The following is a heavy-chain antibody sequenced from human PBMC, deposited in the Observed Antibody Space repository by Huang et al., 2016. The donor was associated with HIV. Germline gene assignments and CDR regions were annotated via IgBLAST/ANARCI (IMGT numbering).Heavy chain of an antibody. CDR2: FDPEEGET. V-gene: IGHV1-24*01. CDR1: GYTLTELA. CDR3: ATRMDSWERYVDTAVQFDY. D-gene: IGHD5-18*01. Sequence: QVQLVQSGTEVKRSGASVKVSCKVSGYTLTELAMHWVRQAPGKGLEWMGGFDPEEGETIDAQKFQSRITMTEDTATDTAYMELSSLRSEDTAVYYCATRMDSWERYVDTAVQFDYWGQGTLVTVSS. J-gene: IGHJ4*02.